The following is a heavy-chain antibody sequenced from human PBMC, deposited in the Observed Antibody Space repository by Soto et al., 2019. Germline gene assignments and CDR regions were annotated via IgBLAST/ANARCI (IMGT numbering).Heavy chain of an antibody. CDR1: GFTFGDYA. D-gene: IGHD3-3*01. CDR2: IRSKAYGGTT. Sequence: GGSLRLSCTASGFTFGDYAMSWFRQAPGKGLEWVGFIRSKAYGGTTEYAASVKGRFTISRDDSKSIAYLQMNSLKTEDTAVYYCTSYYDFWSGYWPTNWFDPWGQGTLVTVSS. CDR3: TSYYDFWSGYWPTNWFDP. V-gene: IGHV3-49*03. J-gene: IGHJ5*02.